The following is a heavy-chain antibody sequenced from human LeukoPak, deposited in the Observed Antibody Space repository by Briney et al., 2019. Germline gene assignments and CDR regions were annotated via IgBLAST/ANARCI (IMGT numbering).Heavy chain of an antibody. Sequence: ASVKVSCKASGYTFTGYYMHWVRQAPGQGLEWMGWINPNSGGTNYAQKFQGRVTMTRDMSTSTVYMELSSLRSEDTAVYYCAARDSSGQRGGFFDYWGQGTLVTVSS. CDR3: AARDSSGQRGGFFDY. CDR1: GYTFTGYY. D-gene: IGHD6-19*01. V-gene: IGHV1-2*02. CDR2: INPNSGGT. J-gene: IGHJ4*02.